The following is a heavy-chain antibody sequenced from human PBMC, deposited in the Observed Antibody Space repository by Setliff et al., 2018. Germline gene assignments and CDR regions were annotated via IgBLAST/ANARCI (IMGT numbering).Heavy chain of an antibody. CDR3: AREVGTSTSRDAFDV. V-gene: IGHV4-30-4*08. CDR2: IYHSGSA. J-gene: IGHJ3*01. D-gene: IGHD1-26*01. CDR1: GDSISSGDYF. Sequence: SETLSLSCTVSGDSISSGDYFWSWIRQPPGKGLEWIAYIYHSGSAYYNPSLKSRVTMSVDTSKNQFSLHLTSVTAADTAVYYCAREVGTSTSRDAFDVWGQGMMVTVAS.